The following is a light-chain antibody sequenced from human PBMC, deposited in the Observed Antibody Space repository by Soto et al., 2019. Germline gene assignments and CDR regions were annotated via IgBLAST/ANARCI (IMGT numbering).Light chain of an antibody. V-gene: IGKV1-17*03. CDR3: QQHASYPRD. Sequence: DIHMTQSASALSAAVGDRFTITCRASQDISNRLGWFQQRPGKAPKRLIYSASGLETGVPSRFRGTGSGTEFTLTISSLQPEDFATYYCQQHASYPRDFGQGTKVDIK. J-gene: IGKJ1*01. CDR1: QDISNR. CDR2: SAS.